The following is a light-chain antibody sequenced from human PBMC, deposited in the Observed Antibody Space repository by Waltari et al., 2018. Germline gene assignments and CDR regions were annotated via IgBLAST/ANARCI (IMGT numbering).Light chain of an antibody. CDR3: STWDASLRGWV. CDR2: SNP. J-gene: IGLJ3*02. V-gene: IGLV1-44*01. CDR1: SSNIGTYA. Sequence: QSVLTQPPSASGTPGQRVTFSCSGSSSNIGTYAVNWYQQLPGTAPKHLLYSNPKRPSGVPDRISASKSGTSASLAISGLQSEDEADYYCSTWDASLRGWVFGGGTKLTVL.